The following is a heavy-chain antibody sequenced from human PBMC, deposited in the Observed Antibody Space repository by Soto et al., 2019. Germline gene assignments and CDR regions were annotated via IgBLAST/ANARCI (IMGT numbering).Heavy chain of an antibody. CDR1: GYTLTELS. Sequence: ASVKVSCKVSGYTLTELSMHWVRQAPGKGLEWMGGFDPEDGETIYAQKFQGRVTMTEDTSTDTAYMELSSLRSEDTAVYYSATGILAARLRSFAYWGQGTLVTVSS. V-gene: IGHV1-24*01. J-gene: IGHJ4*02. D-gene: IGHD6-6*01. CDR3: ATGILAARLRSFAY. CDR2: FDPEDGET.